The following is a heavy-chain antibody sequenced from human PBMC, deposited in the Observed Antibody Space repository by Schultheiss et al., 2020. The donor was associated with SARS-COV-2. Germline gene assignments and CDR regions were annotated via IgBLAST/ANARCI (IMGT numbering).Heavy chain of an antibody. CDR1: GFTFSNYW. CDR3: AGLGATTTDY. J-gene: IGHJ4*02. CDR2: ITGSGEST. D-gene: IGHD1-26*01. Sequence: GGSLRLSCVASGFTFSNYWMHWVRQAPGKGLEWVSSITGSGESTYYADSVKGRFTISRDNSKNTQYLQMNSLRAEDTAVYHCAGLGATTTDYWGQGTPVTVSS. V-gene: IGHV3-23*01.